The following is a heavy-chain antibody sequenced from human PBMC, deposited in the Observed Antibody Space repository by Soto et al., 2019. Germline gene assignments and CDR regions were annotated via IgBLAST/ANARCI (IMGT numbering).Heavy chain of an antibody. D-gene: IGHD2-15*01. CDR3: AREPGHCSGGNCYGGWFGP. CDR1: GGSVSGQY. J-gene: IGHJ5*02. V-gene: IGHV4-34*01. CDR2: INHRGNT. Sequence: SLTCAVYGGSVSGQYWSWIRQPPGKGLEWIGEINHRGNTDYNPSLKSRVTISVDASKNQLSLKLNSVTAADTAVYYCAREPGHCSGGNCYGGWFGPWGQGALVTASS.